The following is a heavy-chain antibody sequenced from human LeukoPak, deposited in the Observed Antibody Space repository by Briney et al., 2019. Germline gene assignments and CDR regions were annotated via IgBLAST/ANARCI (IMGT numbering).Heavy chain of an antibody. Sequence: ASVKVSCKASGYTFTTYGISWVRQAPGQGLEWMGWISAYNGNTNYAQKLQGRVTMTTDTSTSTAFMELRSLRADDTAVYYCARDALASLYFYDSSGYHGIVPWGQGTLVTVSS. D-gene: IGHD3-22*01. CDR1: GYTFTTYG. V-gene: IGHV1-18*01. CDR3: ARDALASLYFYDSSGYHGIVP. J-gene: IGHJ5*02. CDR2: ISAYNGNT.